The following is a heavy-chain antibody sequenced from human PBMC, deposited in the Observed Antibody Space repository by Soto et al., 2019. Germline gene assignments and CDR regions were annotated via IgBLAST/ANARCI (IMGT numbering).Heavy chain of an antibody. CDR1: GFSFSSYA. D-gene: IGHD3-10*01. J-gene: IGHJ4*02. CDR2: ITSSGVTT. Sequence: PGGSLRLSCVASGFSFSSYAMGWVRQAPGKGLEWVSAITSSGVTTYYADSVKGRFTISRDNSKNTVYLQMNSLRGEDTAVFFCAKGDQPVAYYFLDYWGLGTLVTVSS. V-gene: IGHV3-23*01. CDR3: AKGDQPVAYYFLDY.